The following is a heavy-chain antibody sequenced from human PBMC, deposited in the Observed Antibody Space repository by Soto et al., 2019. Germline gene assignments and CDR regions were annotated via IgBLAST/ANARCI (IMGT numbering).Heavy chain of an antibody. J-gene: IGHJ4*02. CDR1: GYTFTGYY. V-gene: IGHV1-2*02. CDR3: ARDLDTIFGVPDYYFDY. CDR2: INPNSGGT. Sequence: ASVKVSCKASGYTFTGYYMHWLRQAPGQGLEWMGWINPNSGGTNCAQKFQGRVTMTRDTSISTAYMELSRLRSDDTAVYYCARDLDTIFGVPDYYFDYWGQGTLVTVS. D-gene: IGHD3-3*01.